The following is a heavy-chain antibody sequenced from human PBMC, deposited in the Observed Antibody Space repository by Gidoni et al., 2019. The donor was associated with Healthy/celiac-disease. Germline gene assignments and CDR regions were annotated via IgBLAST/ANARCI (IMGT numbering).Heavy chain of an antibody. CDR2: ISSSSSYI. D-gene: IGHD5-18*01. CDR1: GFTFSSYS. V-gene: IGHV3-21*01. J-gene: IGHJ6*02. CDR3: ARDLVTKGGGYSRVYYYYGMDV. Sequence: EVQLVESGRGLVKPGGSLRLSCAASGFTFSSYSMNWVRQAPGKGLEWVSSISSSSSYIDYADSVKGRFTISRDNAKNSLYLQMNSRGAEDTAVYYCARDLVTKGGGYSRVYYYYGMDVWGQGTTVTVSS.